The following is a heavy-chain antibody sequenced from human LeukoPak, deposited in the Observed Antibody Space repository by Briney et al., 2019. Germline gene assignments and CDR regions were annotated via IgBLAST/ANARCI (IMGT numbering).Heavy chain of an antibody. CDR1: GFTFSSYV. D-gene: IGHD3-9*01. CDR2: ITGSGGST. V-gene: IGHV3-23*01. Sequence: GGSLRLSCAASGFTFSSYVMSWVRQAPGKGLEWVSSITGSGGSTYYADSVKGRFTISRDNSKNTLYLQMNSLRAEDTAVYYCAKDSYYDILTGYNWFDPWGQGTLVTVSS. CDR3: AKDSYYDILTGYNWFDP. J-gene: IGHJ5*02.